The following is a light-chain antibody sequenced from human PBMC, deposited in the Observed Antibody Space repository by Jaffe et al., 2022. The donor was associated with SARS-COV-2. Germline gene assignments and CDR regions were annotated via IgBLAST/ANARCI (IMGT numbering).Light chain of an antibody. Sequence: EMVMTQSPATLSVSPGERATLSCRASQSININLAWYQQKPGQAPRLLIFGASTRATGIPARFSGSGSGTEFTLTISSLQSEDVALYYCQQYNNWPNTFGQGTKLEIK. J-gene: IGKJ2*01. CDR1: QSININ. V-gene: IGKV3-15*01. CDR2: GAS. CDR3: QQYNNWPNT.